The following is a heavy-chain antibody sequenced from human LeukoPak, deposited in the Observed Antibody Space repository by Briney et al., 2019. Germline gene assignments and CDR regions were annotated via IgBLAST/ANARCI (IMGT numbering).Heavy chain of an antibody. Sequence: SETLSLTCTVSGGSISSSGYYWGWIRQPPGKGLEWIGSIYYSGSTYYNPSLKTPVTISVDTSKNQFSLELSSVTAADTAVYYCARHRDGYNRAFDIWGQGTVVTVSS. V-gene: IGHV4-39*01. D-gene: IGHD5-24*01. CDR3: ARHRDGYNRAFDI. CDR1: GGSISSSGYY. J-gene: IGHJ3*02. CDR2: IYYSGST.